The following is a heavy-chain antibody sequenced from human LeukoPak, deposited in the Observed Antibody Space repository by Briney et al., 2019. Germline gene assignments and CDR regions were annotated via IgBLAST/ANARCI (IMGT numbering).Heavy chain of an antibody. D-gene: IGHD3-10*01. CDR1: GGSISSYY. J-gene: IGHJ5*02. V-gene: IGHV4-4*07. CDR2: IYTSGST. Sequence: PSETLSLTCTVSGGSISSYYWSWIRQPAGKGLEWIGRIYTSGSTNYNPSLKSRVTMSVDTSKNQFSLKLSSVTAADTAVYYCARGPDYYGSGSYFDPWGQGTLVTVSS. CDR3: ARGPDYYGSGSYFDP.